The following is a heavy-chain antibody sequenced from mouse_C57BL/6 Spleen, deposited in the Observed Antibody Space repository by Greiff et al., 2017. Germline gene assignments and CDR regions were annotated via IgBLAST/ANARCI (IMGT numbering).Heavy chain of an antibody. Sequence: QVQLQQPGAELVKPGASVKMSCKASGYTFTSYWITWVKQRPGQGLEWIGDIYPGSGSTNYNEKFKSKATLTVDTSSSTAYMQLSSRTSADSAVHYCARSPMSPVVAPHFDYWGHGTTLTGSS. CDR1: GYTFTSYW. CDR3: ARSPMSPVVAPHFDY. J-gene: IGHJ2*01. V-gene: IGHV1-55*01. CDR2: IYPGSGST. D-gene: IGHD1-1*01.